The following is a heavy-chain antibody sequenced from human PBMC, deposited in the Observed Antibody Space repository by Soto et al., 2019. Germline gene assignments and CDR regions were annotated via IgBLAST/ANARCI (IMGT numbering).Heavy chain of an antibody. Sequence: GGSLRLSCAASGFTFSSYAMHWVRQAPGKGLEWVAVISYDGSNKYYADSVKGRFTISRDNSKNTLYLQMNSLRAEDTAVYYCARVGRWSVMTTVTLGRYYYYGMDVWGQGTTVTVSS. J-gene: IGHJ6*02. D-gene: IGHD4-4*01. CDR3: ARVGRWSVMTTVTLGRYYYYGMDV. CDR2: ISYDGSNK. V-gene: IGHV3-30-3*01. CDR1: GFTFSSYA.